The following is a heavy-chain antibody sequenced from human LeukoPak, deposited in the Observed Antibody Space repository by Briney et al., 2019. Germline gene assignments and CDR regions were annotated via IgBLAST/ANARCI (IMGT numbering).Heavy chain of an antibody. CDR1: GFTFSDYY. CDR3: ARGRQYIAAAGGPDY. CDR2: ISSSGSTI. D-gene: IGHD6-13*01. V-gene: IGHV3-11*04. Sequence: VGSPRLSCAASGFTFSDYYMSWIRQAPGKGLEWVSYISSSGSTIYYADSVKGRFTISRDNAKNSLYLQMNSLRAEDTAVYYCARGRQYIAAAGGPDYWGQGTLVTVSS. J-gene: IGHJ4*02.